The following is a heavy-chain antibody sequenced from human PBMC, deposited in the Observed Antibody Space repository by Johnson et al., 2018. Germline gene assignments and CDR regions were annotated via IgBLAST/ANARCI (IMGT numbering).Heavy chain of an antibody. V-gene: IGHV3-15*01. D-gene: IGHD1-26*01. CDR3: TTDLRWELQYTFDY. CDR2: IKSKDDGETS. CDR1: GFTFSNTW. J-gene: IGHJ4*02. Sequence: VQLVQSGGGLVKPGGSLRLSCAASGFTFSNTWMSWVRQAPGKGLEWVGRIKSKDDGETSDFASPVKGRFTISRDDSKNTLFLQMSSLDTEDTAVYYCTTDLRWELQYTFDYWGQGTLVTVSS.